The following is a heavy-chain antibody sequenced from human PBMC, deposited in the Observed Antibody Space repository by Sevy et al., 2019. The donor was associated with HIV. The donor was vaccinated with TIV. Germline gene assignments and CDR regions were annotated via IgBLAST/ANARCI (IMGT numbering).Heavy chain of an antibody. CDR3: ATGHSGSYYYGMDV. CDR2: ISYDGSNK. V-gene: IGHV3-30*03. D-gene: IGHD1-26*01. CDR1: GFTFSSYG. Sequence: GGSLRLSCAASGFTFSSYGMHWVRQAPGKGLEWVAVISYDGSNKYYADSVKGRFTISRDNSKNTLYLQMNSLRAEDTAVYYSATGHSGSYYYGMDVWGQGTTVTVSS. J-gene: IGHJ6*02.